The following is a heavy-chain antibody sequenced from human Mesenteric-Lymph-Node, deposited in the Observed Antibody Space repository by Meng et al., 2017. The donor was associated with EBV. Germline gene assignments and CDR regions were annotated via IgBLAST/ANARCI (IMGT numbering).Heavy chain of an antibody. V-gene: IGHV4-4*02. CDR3: ARSPGWYSLDY. D-gene: IGHD6-19*01. J-gene: IGHJ4*02. CDR2: ISHSGRT. Sequence: PGSVMPLLTHSRTCAVPSTSVSISRWWGWVRQPPWSGLEWIGEISHSGRTTYNPSLKSRVTISADKSKNQFSLKLNSVTAADTAVYYCARSPGWYSLDYWGQGTLVTVSS. CDR1: STSVSISRW.